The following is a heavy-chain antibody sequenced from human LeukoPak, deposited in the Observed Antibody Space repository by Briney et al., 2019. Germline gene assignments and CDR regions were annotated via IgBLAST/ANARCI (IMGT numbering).Heavy chain of an antibody. Sequence: PGGSLRLSCAASGFAFSSYWMHWVRQAPGKGLVWVSRINSDGSSTSYADSVKGRFTISRDNDKNTLYLQMNSLRAEDTAVYYCARGPTHGDYVNYWGQGTLVTVSS. V-gene: IGHV3-74*01. CDR2: INSDGSST. CDR1: GFAFSSYW. CDR3: ARGPTHGDYVNY. J-gene: IGHJ4*02. D-gene: IGHD4-17*01.